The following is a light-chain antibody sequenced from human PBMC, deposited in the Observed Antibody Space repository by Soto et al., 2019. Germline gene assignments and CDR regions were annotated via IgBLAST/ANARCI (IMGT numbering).Light chain of an antibody. J-gene: IGLJ1*01. CDR2: EVS. Sequence: QSALTQPPSASGSPGQSVTISCTGSSSDVGNYNYVSWYQHHPGNAPKLMIYEVSKRPSGVPDRFSGSKSGNTASLTVSGLQAEDEADYYCTSYAGSNVHYVFGTGTKLTVL. CDR1: SSDVGNYNY. V-gene: IGLV2-8*01. CDR3: TSYAGSNVHYV.